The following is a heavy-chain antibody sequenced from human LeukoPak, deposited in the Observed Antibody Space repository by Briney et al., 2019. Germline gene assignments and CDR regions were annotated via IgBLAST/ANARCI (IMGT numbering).Heavy chain of an antibody. CDR2: ISVYNGNT. CDR3: ARSHRYYGSGSYSTIDS. Sequence: ASVKVSCKAPGYTFTSYGISWVRQAPGQGLEWMGWISVYNGNTNYAQKFQGRAAMTTDTSTSTAYMELRSLRSDDTAIYYCARSHRYYGSGSYSTIDSWGQGTLVTVSS. CDR1: GYTFTSYG. J-gene: IGHJ4*02. V-gene: IGHV1-18*04. D-gene: IGHD3-10*01.